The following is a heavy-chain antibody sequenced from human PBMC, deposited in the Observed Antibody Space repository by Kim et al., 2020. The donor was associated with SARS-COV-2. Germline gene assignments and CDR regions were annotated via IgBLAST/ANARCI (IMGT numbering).Heavy chain of an antibody. Sequence: AQKFQGGVTITADESTSTAYMELSRLRSEDTALYYCARRKYASSGYYFDYWGQGTLVTVSS. CDR3: ARRKYASSGYYFDY. D-gene: IGHD3-22*01. J-gene: IGHJ4*02. V-gene: IGHV1-69*01.